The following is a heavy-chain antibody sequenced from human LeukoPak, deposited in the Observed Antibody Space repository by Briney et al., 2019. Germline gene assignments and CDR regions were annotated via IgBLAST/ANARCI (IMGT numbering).Heavy chain of an antibody. CDR2: IYYSGNT. J-gene: IGHJ3*02. V-gene: IGHV4-59*12. Sequence: PSETLSLTCTVSGGSIRSYYWSWIRQPPGKGLEWIGYIYYSGNTKYNPSLKSRVTISVDTSKNQFSLKLSSVTAADTAVYYCARVVVAATGDAFDIWGQGTMVTVSS. D-gene: IGHD2-15*01. CDR1: GGSIRSYY. CDR3: ARVVVAATGDAFDI.